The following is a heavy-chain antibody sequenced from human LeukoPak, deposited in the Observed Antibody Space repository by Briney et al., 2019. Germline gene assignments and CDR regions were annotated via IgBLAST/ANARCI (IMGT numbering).Heavy chain of an antibody. D-gene: IGHD3-10*01. CDR1: GFFFGGHA. J-gene: IGHJ5*02. CDR3: ARYHLGSYLKDPLDH. Sequence: GGSLRLSCGASGFFFGGHAMNWLRQAPGKGLEWIAFITKDSDRVYYAESVEGRFTVSRDNAKNSLYLQMRSLRVEDTAIYYCARYHLGSYLKDPLDHWGQGSVVTFSS. CDR2: ITKDSDRV. V-gene: IGHV3-48*01.